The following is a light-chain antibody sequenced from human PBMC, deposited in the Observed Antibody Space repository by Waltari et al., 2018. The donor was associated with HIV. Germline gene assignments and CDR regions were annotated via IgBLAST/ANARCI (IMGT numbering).Light chain of an antibody. Sequence: QPVVTPEPSLTVSPGETVMLTCASITGVAPRGHRPYWFQVRPGHAPKTLIFDSNNRYSWTPARFAGSFVGGKAALTLTGAQPEDEANYYCLLTYGEDVVFGGGTKLTVL. V-gene: IGLV7-46*01. J-gene: IGLJ2*01. CDR1: TGVAPRGHR. CDR3: LLTYGEDVV. CDR2: DSN.